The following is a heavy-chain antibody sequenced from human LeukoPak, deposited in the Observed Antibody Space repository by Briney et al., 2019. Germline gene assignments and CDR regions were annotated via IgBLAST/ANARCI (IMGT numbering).Heavy chain of an antibody. CDR1: GGSINSGDYF. J-gene: IGHJ6*04. V-gene: IGHV4-30-4*08. CDR3: VRAENTYYYYRMDV. D-gene: IGHD3-16*01. Sequence: SETLSLTCAVSGGSINSGDYFWSWIRQAPGKGLEWIGYIYYTGSTSYNPSLKSRVTLAIDMSRNHFSLKMTSVTAADAAVYYCVRAENTYYYYRMDVWGKGTTVTVSP. CDR2: IYYTGST.